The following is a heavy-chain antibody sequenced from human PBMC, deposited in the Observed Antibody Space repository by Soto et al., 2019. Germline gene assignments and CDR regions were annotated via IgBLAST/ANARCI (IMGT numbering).Heavy chain of an antibody. J-gene: IGHJ5*02. CDR3: ARPIQYYFDTSAQSAWFDP. V-gene: IGHV1-69*13. CDR1: GGTFGSYA. CDR2: IFPIFSTP. Sequence: ASVKVSCKTSGGTFGSYAISWVRQAPGQGLEWMGGIFPIFSTPNYAQKFQGRVTITADESTSTAYMELSSLRSEDTAVYYCARPIQYYFDTSAQSAWFDPWGQGTLVTVSS. D-gene: IGHD3-22*01.